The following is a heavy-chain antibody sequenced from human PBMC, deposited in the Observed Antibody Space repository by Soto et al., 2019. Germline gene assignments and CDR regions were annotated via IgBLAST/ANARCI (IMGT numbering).Heavy chain of an antibody. D-gene: IGHD2-21*02. CDR3: AREITLPSLAFDI. CDR2: ISGSGDKT. V-gene: IGHV3-23*01. J-gene: IGHJ3*02. Sequence: SLRLSCAASGFTFSSYAVSWVRQAPGKGPEWVSAISGSGDKTYYADSVKGRFTISRDNSKNTLYLQMNSLRAEDTAVYYCAREITLPSLAFDIWGQGTMVTVSS. CDR1: GFTFSSYA.